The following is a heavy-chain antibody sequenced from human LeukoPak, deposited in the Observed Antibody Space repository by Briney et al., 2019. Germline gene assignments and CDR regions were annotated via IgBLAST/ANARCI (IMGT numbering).Heavy chain of an antibody. Sequence: SETLSLTCTVSGGSISSSNYYGGWIRQPPGKGLEWIGNIYHSGSTYYNPSLKSRVSISIDTSKNQFSLKLSSVTAADTAVYYCARVYYTSSYDYWYFDLWGRGTLVTVSS. J-gene: IGHJ2*01. CDR1: GGSISSSNYY. V-gene: IGHV4-39*07. D-gene: IGHD6-13*01. CDR2: IYHSGST. CDR3: ARVYYTSSYDYWYFDL.